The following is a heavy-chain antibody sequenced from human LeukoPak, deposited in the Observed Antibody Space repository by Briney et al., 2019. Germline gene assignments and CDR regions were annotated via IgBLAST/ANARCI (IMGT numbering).Heavy chain of an antibody. Sequence: PSETLPLTCTVSGGSISSSSYYWGWIRQPPGKGLEWIGNIYYSGSTYYNPSLKSRVTISVDTSKNQFSLKLSSVTAADTAVYYCARTLRDTATIDYWGQGTLVTVSS. D-gene: IGHD5-18*01. CDR2: IYYSGST. CDR3: ARTLRDTATIDY. V-gene: IGHV4-39*07. CDR1: GGSISSSSYY. J-gene: IGHJ4*02.